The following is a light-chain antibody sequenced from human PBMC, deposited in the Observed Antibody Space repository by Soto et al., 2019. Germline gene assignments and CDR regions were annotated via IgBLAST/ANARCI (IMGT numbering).Light chain of an antibody. CDR2: GAS. V-gene: IGKV3-15*01. Sequence: EIVMTQSPATLSVSPGERATLSCRASQSVSTNLAWYQQNPGQAPRLLMYGASTRATGIPARVSGGRSGTEFTLTISSLQTEDFAVYYCQQYHNWPPYPCGQGTKLEIK. CDR3: QQYHNWPPYP. J-gene: IGKJ2*01. CDR1: QSVSTN.